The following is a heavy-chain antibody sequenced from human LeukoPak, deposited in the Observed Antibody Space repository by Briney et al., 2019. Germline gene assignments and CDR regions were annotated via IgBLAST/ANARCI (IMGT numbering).Heavy chain of an antibody. CDR3: ARYGDSNLIRYCSGGSCYWFDP. CDR2: INPNSGGT. J-gene: IGHJ5*02. Sequence: ASVKVSCKASGYTFTGYYMHWVRQAPGRGLEWMGWINPNSGGTNYAQKFQGRVTMTRDTSISTAYMELSRLRSDDTAVYYCARYGDSNLIRYCSGGSCYWFDPWGQGTLVTVSS. V-gene: IGHV1-2*02. CDR1: GYTFTGYY. D-gene: IGHD2-15*01.